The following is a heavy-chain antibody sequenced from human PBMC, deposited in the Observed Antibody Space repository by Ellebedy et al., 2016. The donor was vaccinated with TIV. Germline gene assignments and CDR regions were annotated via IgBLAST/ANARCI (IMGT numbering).Heavy chain of an antibody. CDR3: ARGTSEHDYSNYGWFDP. CDR1: DGSFSGYY. Sequence: SETLSLTXAVYDGSFSGYYWSWIRQPPGKGLEWIGEINHSGSANYHPSLKSRATISLDTSKNQFSLKLSSVTAADTAVYYCARGTSEHDYSNYGWFDPWGQGTLVTVSS. J-gene: IGHJ5*02. D-gene: IGHD4-11*01. CDR2: INHSGSA. V-gene: IGHV4-34*01.